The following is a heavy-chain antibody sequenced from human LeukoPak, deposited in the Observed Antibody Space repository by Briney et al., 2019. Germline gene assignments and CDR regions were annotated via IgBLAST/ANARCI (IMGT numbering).Heavy chain of an antibody. J-gene: IGHJ6*04. V-gene: IGHV5-10-1*01. Sequence: GESLRISCKGSGYSFTSYWISWVRQMPGKGLEWMGRTDPSDSYTNYSPSFQGHVTISADKSISTAYLQWSSLKASDTAMYYCARDIVVVPAAMNYYYGMDVWGKGTTVTVSS. CDR1: GYSFTSYW. CDR3: ARDIVVVPAAMNYYYGMDV. D-gene: IGHD2-2*01. CDR2: TDPSDSYT.